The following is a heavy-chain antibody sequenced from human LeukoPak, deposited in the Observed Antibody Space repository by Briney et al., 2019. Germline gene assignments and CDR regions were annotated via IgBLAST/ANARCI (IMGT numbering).Heavy chain of an antibody. CDR1: GYTFTSYD. D-gene: IGHD3-16*01. V-gene: IGHV1-8*03. Sequence: ASVKVSCKASGYTFTSYDVNWVRQATGQGLEWMGWMSPSIGNTGYVQRFQGRVTITRNTSISTAYMELSSLRSEDTAVYYCASGYTYGPDVFDIWGQGTMVTVSS. CDR3: ASGYTYGPDVFDI. CDR2: MSPSIGNT. J-gene: IGHJ3*02.